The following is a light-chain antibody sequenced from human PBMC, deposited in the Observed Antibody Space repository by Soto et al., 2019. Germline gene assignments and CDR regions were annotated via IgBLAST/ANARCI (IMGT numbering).Light chain of an antibody. V-gene: IGLV4-69*01. CDR3: QTWGTGIQV. CDR1: SGHSSYA. CDR2: LNSDGSH. Sequence: QPVLTQSPSASASLGASVKLTCTLSSGHSSYAIAWHQQQPEKGPRYLMKLNSDGSHSKGDGIPDRFSGSSSGAERYLTISSLQYEDEADYYCQTWGTGIQVVGGGTKLTVL. J-gene: IGLJ2*01.